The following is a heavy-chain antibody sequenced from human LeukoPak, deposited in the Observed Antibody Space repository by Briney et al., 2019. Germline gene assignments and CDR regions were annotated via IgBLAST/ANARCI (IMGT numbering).Heavy chain of an antibody. CDR2: IYSSGTT. J-gene: IGHJ5*02. CDR3: ASGSSGYDP. D-gene: IGHD5-12*01. Sequence: SATLSLTCTVSGCTISNYYWSWIRQPAGKGLEWIGRIYSSGTTIYNPSLKSRVTMSVDTSKNQFSLKLSSVTAADTAVYFCASGSSGYDPWGQGTLVTVSS. CDR1: GCTISNYY. V-gene: IGHV4-4*07.